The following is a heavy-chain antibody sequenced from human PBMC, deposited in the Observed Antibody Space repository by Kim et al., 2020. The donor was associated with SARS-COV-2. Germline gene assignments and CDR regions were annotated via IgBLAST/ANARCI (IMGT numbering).Heavy chain of an antibody. V-gene: IGHV3-33*01. J-gene: IGHJ6*01. D-gene: IGHD6-13*01. CDR2: IWYDGSNK. Sequence: GGSLRLSCAASGFTFSSYGMHWVRQAPGKGLEWVVVIWYDGSNKYYADSVKGRFTISRDNSKNTLYLQMNSLRAEDTAVYYCARDMFSSWYLYYYYGMDV. CDR3: ARDMFSSWYLYYYYGMDV. CDR1: GFTFSSYG.